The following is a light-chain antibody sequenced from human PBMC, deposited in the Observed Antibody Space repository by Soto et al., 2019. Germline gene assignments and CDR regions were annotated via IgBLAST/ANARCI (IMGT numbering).Light chain of an antibody. J-gene: IGLJ2*01. CDR3: QTWGTVV. V-gene: IGLV2-23*01. Sequence: QSVLTQPASVSGSPGQSITISCTGTSSDVGSYNLVSWYQQHPGKAPKLMIYEGSKRPSGVSNRFSGSRSGNTASLTISGLLAEDEADYYCQTWGTVVFGGGTKLTVL. CDR2: EGS. CDR1: SSDVGSYNL.